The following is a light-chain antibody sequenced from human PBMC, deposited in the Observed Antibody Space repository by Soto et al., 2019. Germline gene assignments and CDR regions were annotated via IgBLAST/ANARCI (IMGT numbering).Light chain of an antibody. V-gene: IGKV3-11*01. Sequence: VSWSQSPAPQSPPPRERATLSCPASQSVSSYLAWYQQRPGQAHRLIVYDASNRATGIPARFSGSGSGTDFTLTISSLEPEDFAFYYCQQRYNWPTITFGQGTRLEIK. J-gene: IGKJ5*01. CDR1: QSVSSY. CDR2: DAS. CDR3: QQRYNWPTIT.